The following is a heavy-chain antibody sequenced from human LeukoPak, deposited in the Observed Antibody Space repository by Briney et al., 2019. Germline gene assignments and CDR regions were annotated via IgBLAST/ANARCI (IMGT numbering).Heavy chain of an antibody. Sequence: SETLSLTCTVSGGSISSYYWSWIRQPPGKGLEWIGYMYYSGAINYNPSLKSRVTISVDTSKNQFSLKLSSVTAADTAMYYCARAWATDYFDYWGQGTLVTVSS. CDR3: ARAWATDYFDY. CDR1: GGSISSYY. J-gene: IGHJ4*02. CDR2: MYYSGAI. V-gene: IGHV4-59*01.